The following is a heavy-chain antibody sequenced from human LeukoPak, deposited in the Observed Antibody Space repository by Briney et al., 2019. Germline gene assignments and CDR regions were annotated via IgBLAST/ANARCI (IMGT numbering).Heavy chain of an antibody. CDR2: IFTSGST. CDR1: GGSISSYY. J-gene: IGHJ6*03. V-gene: IGHV4-4*08. D-gene: IGHD3-10*01. CDR3: AREGKITMVRGVIRYYYMDV. Sequence: PSETLSLTCTASGGSISSYYWSWIRQPPGKGLEWIGRIFTSGSTKYNPSLKSRVTISVDTSKNQFSLKLSSVTAADTAVYYCAREGKITMVRGVIRYYYMDVWGKGTTVTISS.